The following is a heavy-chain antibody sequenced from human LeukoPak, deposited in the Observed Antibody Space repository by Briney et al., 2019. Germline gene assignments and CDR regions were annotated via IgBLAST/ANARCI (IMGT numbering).Heavy chain of an antibody. Sequence: ASVKVSCKAFGYTFTDYHMHWVRQAPGQGLEWMGWINPNSGDTNYAQKFQGRVSMTRDTTISTAYMELSRLRSDDTAVFYCATLMAHLDYWGQGTLVTVSS. D-gene: IGHD2-8*01. CDR2: INPNSGDT. J-gene: IGHJ4*02. V-gene: IGHV1-2*02. CDR1: GYTFTDYH. CDR3: ATLMAHLDY.